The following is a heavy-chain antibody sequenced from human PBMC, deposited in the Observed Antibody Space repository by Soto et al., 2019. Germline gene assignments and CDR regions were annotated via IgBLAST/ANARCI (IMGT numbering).Heavy chain of an antibody. D-gene: IGHD2-2*01. CDR1: GGSFSGYY. Sequence: PSETLSLTCAVYGGSFSGYYWSWLRQPPGKGLEWIGEINHSGSTNYNPSLKSRVTISVDTSKNQFSLKLSSVTAADTAVYYCARGVSRCSSTSCYAYYYYSYMDVWGKGTTVTVS. CDR2: INHSGST. V-gene: IGHV4-34*01. J-gene: IGHJ6*03. CDR3: ARGVSRCSSTSCYAYYYYSYMDV.